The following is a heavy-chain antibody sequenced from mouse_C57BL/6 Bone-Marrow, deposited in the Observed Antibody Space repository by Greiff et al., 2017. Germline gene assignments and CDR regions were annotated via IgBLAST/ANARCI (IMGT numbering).Heavy chain of an antibody. CDR2: IYPRSGNT. D-gene: IGHD2-3*01. CDR3: ARGGWLLRV. V-gene: IGHV1-81*01. J-gene: IGHJ2*01. Sequence: VQLQQSGAELARPGASVKLSCKASGYTFTSSGISWVKQRTGQGLEWIGEIYPRSGNTYYNAKFKGKATLTADKSSSTAYMELRSLTSEDSAVYFCARGGWLLRVWGQGTTLTVSS. CDR1: GYTFTSSG.